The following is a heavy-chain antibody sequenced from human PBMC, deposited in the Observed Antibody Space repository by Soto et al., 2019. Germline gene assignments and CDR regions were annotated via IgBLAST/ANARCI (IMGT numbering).Heavy chain of an antibody. Sequence: GGSLRLSCAASGFTFSSYAMHWVRQAPGKGLEWVAVISYDGSNKYYADSVKGRFTISRDNSKNTLYLQMNSLRAEDTAVYYCARLSRVPAAMVYSYMDVWGKGTTVTVSS. V-gene: IGHV3-30*01. CDR2: ISYDGSNK. CDR3: ARLSRVPAAMVYSYMDV. J-gene: IGHJ6*03. CDR1: GFTFSSYA. D-gene: IGHD2-2*01.